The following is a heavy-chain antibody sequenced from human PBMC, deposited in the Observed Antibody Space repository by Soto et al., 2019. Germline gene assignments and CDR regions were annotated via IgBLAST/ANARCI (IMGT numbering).Heavy chain of an antibody. J-gene: IGHJ6*02. V-gene: IGHV1-18*01. CDR2: INPNNGNT. Sequence: QVQLVQSGAEVKKPGASVKVSCKASGYILSNYGVTWVRQAPGQGLEWMGWINPNNGNTNYAQKLQGRGTLTTDTSTSTAYMELRSLRSDDTALYYCARTLYFGDLLGYYNFHGMDVWGQGTTVTVSS. D-gene: IGHD3-10*01. CDR1: GYILSNYG. CDR3: ARTLYFGDLLGYYNFHGMDV.